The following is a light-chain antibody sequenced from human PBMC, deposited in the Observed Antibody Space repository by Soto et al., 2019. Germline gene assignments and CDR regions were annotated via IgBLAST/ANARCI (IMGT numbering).Light chain of an antibody. V-gene: IGKV1-39*01. CDR2: GAS. CDR3: QQRHMWPIT. CDR1: QTIAKS. J-gene: IGKJ5*01. Sequence: DIQMTQSPSSLSASVGDTISITCRSFQTIAKSLNWYQQRPGKAPKLLIFGASNLHNGVPPRFSGLGSGTHFTLTITTPQPEDAATYYCQQRHMWPITFGQGTRLEIK.